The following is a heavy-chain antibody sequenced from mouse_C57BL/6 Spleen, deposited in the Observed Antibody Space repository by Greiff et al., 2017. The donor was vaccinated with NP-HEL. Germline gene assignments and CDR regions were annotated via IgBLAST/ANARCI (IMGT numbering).Heavy chain of an antibody. J-gene: IGHJ4*01. D-gene: IGHD2-2*01. Sequence: EVKLMESGGGLVKPGGSLKLSCAASGFTFSDYGMHWVRQAPEKGLEWVAYISSGSSTIYYADTVKGRFTISRDNAKNTLFLQMTSLRSEDTAMYYCAREHGYDGGYYAMDYWGQGTSVTVSS. CDR1: GFTFSDYG. CDR3: AREHGYDGGYYAMDY. CDR2: ISSGSSTI. V-gene: IGHV5-17*01.